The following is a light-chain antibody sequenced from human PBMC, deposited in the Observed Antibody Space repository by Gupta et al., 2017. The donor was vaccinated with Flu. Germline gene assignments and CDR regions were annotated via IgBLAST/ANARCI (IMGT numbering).Light chain of an antibody. CDR1: NSVAGGYSY. CDR2: DVT. CDR3: TSYTWSSTEI. Sequence: QTVLTQHASVSWPLGTSITISCTGTNSVAGGYSYVSWYQPHPAKAPNLLIYDVTSRPPGVSSRFSGSKSGNTASLTISWLKPEDEADYYGTSYTWSSTEIFGGGTKLTV. V-gene: IGLV2-14*03. J-gene: IGLJ2*01.